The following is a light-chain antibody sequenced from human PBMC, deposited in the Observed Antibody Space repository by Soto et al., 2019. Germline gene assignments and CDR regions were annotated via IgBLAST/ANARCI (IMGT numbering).Light chain of an antibody. Sequence: EVVLTQSPGTLSLSPGERATLSCRSSQSVSSNYLAWYQQRPGQAPRLLIYGASSRATGIPDRFSGSGSGTAFTLTISRLEPEDSAVYFCQHYSSQTFGQGTKVEIK. J-gene: IGKJ1*01. CDR1: QSVSSNY. CDR2: GAS. V-gene: IGKV3-20*01. CDR3: QHYSSQT.